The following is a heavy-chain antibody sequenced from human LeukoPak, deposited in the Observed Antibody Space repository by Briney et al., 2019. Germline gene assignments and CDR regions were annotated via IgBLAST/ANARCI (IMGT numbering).Heavy chain of an antibody. J-gene: IGHJ4*02. CDR3: ARDFRSYFDY. V-gene: IGHV3-7*01. CDR2: INQDGTEK. Sequence: GGSLRLSCAASGFTFTTYWMTWVRQAPGKGLEWVANINQDGTEKYYVDSVKGRFTISRDNAKNSLYLQMNSLRAEDTAVYYCARDFRSYFDYWGQGTLVTVSS. CDR1: GFTFTTYW.